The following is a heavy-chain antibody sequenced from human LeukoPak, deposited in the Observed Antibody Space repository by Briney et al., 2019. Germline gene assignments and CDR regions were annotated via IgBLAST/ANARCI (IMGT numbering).Heavy chain of an antibody. CDR2: ICDSGST. CDR3: ARGSDYTWGG. V-gene: IGHV4-59*01. CDR1: GGSISSYY. Sequence: SETLSLTCTVSGGSISSYYWSWIRQPPGKGLEWIGYICDSGSTNYNPSLKSRVTISVDTSKSQFSLKLSSVTAADTAVYYCARGSDYTWGGWGQGTLVTVSS. D-gene: IGHD3-10*01. J-gene: IGHJ4*01.